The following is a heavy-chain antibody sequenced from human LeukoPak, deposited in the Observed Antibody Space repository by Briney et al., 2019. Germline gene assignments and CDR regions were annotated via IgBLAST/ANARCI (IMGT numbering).Heavy chain of an antibody. D-gene: IGHD5-18*01. CDR3: ARDVDTARNGD. J-gene: IGHJ4*02. CDR1: GFTFSSYS. CDR2: ISSSSSYI. Sequence: GGSLRLSCAASGFTFSSYSMNWVRQAPGKGLEWVSSISSSSSYIYYADSVKGRFTISRDNAKNSLYLQMNSLRAEDTAMYYCARDVDTARNGDWGQGTLVTVSS. V-gene: IGHV3-21*01.